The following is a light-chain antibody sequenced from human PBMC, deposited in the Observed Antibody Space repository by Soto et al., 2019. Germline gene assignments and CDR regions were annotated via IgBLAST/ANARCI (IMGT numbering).Light chain of an antibody. CDR1: SSDVGGYHY. J-gene: IGLJ2*01. V-gene: IGLV2-8*01. CDR3: NSYAGNPILV. Sequence: QSALTQPPSASGSPGQSVTISCTGTSSDVGGYHYVSWYQQHPGKAPKLIIYEVNKRPSGVPDRFSGSKSGNTASLTVSGLQTEDEADYSCNSYAGNPILVFGGGTKLTVL. CDR2: EVN.